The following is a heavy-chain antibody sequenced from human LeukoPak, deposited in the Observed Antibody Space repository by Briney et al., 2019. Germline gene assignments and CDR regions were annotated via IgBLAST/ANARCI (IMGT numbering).Heavy chain of an antibody. CDR1: GFTFSDYW. CDR2: IKQDGSEK. V-gene: IGHV3-7*01. Sequence: GGSLRLSCVGSGFTFSDYWMSWVCQAPGKGLEWVANIKQDGSEKDYVHALKGRLTISRDNAKNSLYLQMNSLRAEDTAVYYCARWLELMRNFDWWGQGTLVTVSS. J-gene: IGHJ4*02. CDR3: ARWLELMRNFDW. D-gene: IGHD5-24*01.